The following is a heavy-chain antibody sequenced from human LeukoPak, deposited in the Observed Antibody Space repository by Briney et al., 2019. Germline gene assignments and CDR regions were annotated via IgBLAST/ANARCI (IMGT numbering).Heavy chain of an antibody. J-gene: IGHJ4*02. CDR2: IIPIFGTA. D-gene: IGHD6-13*01. Sequence: SVKVSCKASGGTFSSYAISWVRQAPGQGLEWMGGIIPIFGTANYAQKFQGRVTITADESTSTAYMELSSLRSENTAVYYCARAREVGSSWYRCSDYWGQGTLVTVSS. CDR3: ARAREVGSSWYRCSDY. CDR1: GGTFSSYA. V-gene: IGHV1-69*01.